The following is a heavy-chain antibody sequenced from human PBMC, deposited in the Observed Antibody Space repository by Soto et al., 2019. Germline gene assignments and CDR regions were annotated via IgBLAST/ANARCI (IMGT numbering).Heavy chain of an antibody. CDR2: IIPILGIA. CDR3: ASPDDYGDYRAFDI. J-gene: IGHJ3*02. CDR1: GGTFSSYT. V-gene: IGHV1-69*02. Sequence: ASVKVSCKASGGTFSSYTISWVRQAPGQGLGWMGRIIPILGIANYAQKFQGRVTITADKSTSTAYMELSSLRSEDTAVYYCASPDDYGDYRAFDIWGQGTMVTVSS. D-gene: IGHD4-17*01.